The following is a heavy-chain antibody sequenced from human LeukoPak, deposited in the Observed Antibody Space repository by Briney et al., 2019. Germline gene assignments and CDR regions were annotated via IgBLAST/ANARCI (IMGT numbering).Heavy chain of an antibody. CDR3: ARDFGGDYGPYYFDY. CDR2: INLSGST. Sequence: SETLSLTCAVYCGSFSGYYWSWIRQPPGKGLEWIGEINLSGSTNYNPSLKSRVTISVDTSNNQSSLKLSSVTAADTAVYYCARDFGGDYGPYYFDYWGQGTLVTVSS. D-gene: IGHD4-17*01. CDR1: CGSFSGYY. J-gene: IGHJ4*02. V-gene: IGHV4-34*01.